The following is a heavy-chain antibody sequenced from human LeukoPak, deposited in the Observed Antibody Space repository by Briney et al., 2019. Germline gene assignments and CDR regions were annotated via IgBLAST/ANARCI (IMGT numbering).Heavy chain of an antibody. D-gene: IGHD4-17*01. Sequence: GGSLRLSCAASGFTFSSYPMHWVRQAPGKGLEWVTLISSDGSNKYYADSVKGRFTISRDNSKNTLYLQMNSLRAEDTAVYYCARVPFDYGDYVFDYWGQGTLVTVSS. CDR3: ARVPFDYGDYVFDY. CDR2: ISSDGSNK. CDR1: GFTFSSYP. J-gene: IGHJ4*02. V-gene: IGHV3-30*04.